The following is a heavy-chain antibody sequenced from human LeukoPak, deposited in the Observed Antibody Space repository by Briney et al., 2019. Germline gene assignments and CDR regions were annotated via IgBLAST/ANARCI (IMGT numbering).Heavy chain of an antibody. J-gene: IGHJ4*02. D-gene: IGHD3-9*01. CDR1: GGSISSYY. CDR3: ARGILYYDILTGYYATGFDY. V-gene: IGHV4-59*01. CDR2: IYYSGST. Sequence: SETLSLTCTVSGGSISSYYWRWIRQPPGKGLEWIGYIYYSGSTNYNPSLKSRVTISVDTSKNQFSLKLTSVTAADTAVYYCARGILYYDILTGYYATGFDYWGQGTLVTVSS.